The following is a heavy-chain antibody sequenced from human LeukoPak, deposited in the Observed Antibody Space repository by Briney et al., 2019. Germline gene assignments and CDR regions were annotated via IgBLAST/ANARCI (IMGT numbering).Heavy chain of an antibody. D-gene: IGHD3-9*01. CDR1: GFTFDDYA. J-gene: IGHJ4*02. Sequence: GGSLRLSCAASGFTFDDYAMHGVRQAPGRGREGVSGISGNSGSIGYADSVKGRFTISRDNAKNSLHLQMNSLRAEDTALYYCAKDMGNTYYDILTGYSIDYWGQGTLVTVSS. CDR3: AKDMGNTYYDILTGYSIDY. V-gene: IGHV3-9*01. CDR2: ISGNSGSI.